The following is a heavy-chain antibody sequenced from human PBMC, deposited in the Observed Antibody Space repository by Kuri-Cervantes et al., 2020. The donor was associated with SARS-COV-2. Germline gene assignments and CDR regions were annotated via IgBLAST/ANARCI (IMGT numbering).Heavy chain of an antibody. Sequence: GSLRLSCIVSGASISSYYWSWIRQPPGKGLEWIGDIYKSGSTNSNPSLKTRVTISVDTTKNQFSLKLSSVTAADTAVYYCVGFYYYDSSGFVANYYYMDVWGKGTTVTVSS. V-gene: IGHV4-59*08. CDR2: IYKSGST. J-gene: IGHJ6*03. CDR1: GASISSYY. D-gene: IGHD3-22*01. CDR3: VGFYYYDSSGFVANYYYMDV.